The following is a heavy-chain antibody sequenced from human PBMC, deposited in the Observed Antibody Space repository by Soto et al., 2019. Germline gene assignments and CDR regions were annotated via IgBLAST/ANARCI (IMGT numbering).Heavy chain of an antibody. D-gene: IGHD3-9*01. J-gene: IGHJ4*02. CDR2: ISAYNGNT. CDR3: ARGDRDVLRYFDWISDY. Sequence: ASVKVSCKASGYTFTSYGISWVRQAPGQGLEWMGWISAYNGNTNYAQKLQGRVTMTQDTSTSTAYMELRSLRSDDTAVYYCARGDRDVLRYFDWISDYWGQGTLVTVSS. CDR1: GYTFTSYG. V-gene: IGHV1-18*01.